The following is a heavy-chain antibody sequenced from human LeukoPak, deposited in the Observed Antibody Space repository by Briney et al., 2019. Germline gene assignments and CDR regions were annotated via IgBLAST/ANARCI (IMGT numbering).Heavy chain of an antibody. D-gene: IGHD3-16*01. CDR1: GYTFTSYY. J-gene: IGHJ4*02. CDR2: INPSGGST. V-gene: IGHV1-46*01. Sequence: ASVKVSCKASGYTFTSYYMHWVRQAPGQGLEWMGIINPSGGSTSYAQKFQGRVTMTRDMSTSTVYMELSSLRSVDTAVYYCARGQSYDYVWGSFLDYWGQGTLVTVSS. CDR3: ARGQSYDYVWGSFLDY.